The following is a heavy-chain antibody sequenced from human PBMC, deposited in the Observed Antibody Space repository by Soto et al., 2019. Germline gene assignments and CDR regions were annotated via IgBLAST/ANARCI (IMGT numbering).Heavy chain of an antibody. CDR2: INAYNGNT. D-gene: IGHD3-16*01. V-gene: IGHV1-18*01. CDR1: GYRFTSYG. J-gene: IGHJ6*02. CDR3: AMVDVYVTPSPQDF. Sequence: ASVKVSCKASGYRFTSYGIGWVRQAPGQGLEWMGWINAYNGNTNYAQNLQGRVTLTTDTSTSTAYMELRSLRSNDTAVYYCAMVDVYVTPSPQDFWGQGTTVTVSS.